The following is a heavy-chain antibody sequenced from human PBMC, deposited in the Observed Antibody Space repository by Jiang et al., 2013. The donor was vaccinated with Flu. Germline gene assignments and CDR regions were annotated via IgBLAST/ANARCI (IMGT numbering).Heavy chain of an antibody. CDR2: IYYSGTT. J-gene: IGHJ4*02. Sequence: GPGLVKPSETLSLTCTVSGGSITSDGSYWSWIRRHPGKGLEWMGYIYYSGTTHYNPSLMGRLTMSLDTSKNQFSLTLRSVTAADTAVYHCCSGSDFFDNWGQGTLVTVSS. CDR1: GGSITSDGSY. CDR3: CSGSDFFDN. D-gene: IGHD3-10*02. V-gene: IGHV4-31*03.